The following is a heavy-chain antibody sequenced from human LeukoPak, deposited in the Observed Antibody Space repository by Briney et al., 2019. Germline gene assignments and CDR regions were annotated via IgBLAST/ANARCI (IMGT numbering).Heavy chain of an antibody. CDR3: ARDPFMITFGGVTDY. D-gene: IGHD3-16*01. V-gene: IGHV3-66*02. J-gene: IGHJ4*02. CDR2: IYSGGST. CDR1: GFTVSSNY. Sequence: GGSLRLSCAASGFTVSSNYMSWVRQAPGKGLEWVSVIYSGGSTYYADSVKGRFTISRDDSKNTLYLQMNSLRAEDTAVYYCARDPFMITFGGVTDYWGQGTLVTVSS.